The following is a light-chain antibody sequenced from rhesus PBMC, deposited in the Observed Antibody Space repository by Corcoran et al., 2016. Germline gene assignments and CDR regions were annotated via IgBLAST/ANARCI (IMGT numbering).Light chain of an antibody. CDR2: GAS. CDR3: YQQSSGYN. Sequence: QVILTQSPATLSLSPGERATLSCRASQSVSSYLAWYQPKPGQAPRLLVYGASTRAPGIPDRFRGSGSVTDFTLTISSLEPEDVGIYHCYQQSSGYNFGQGTKVEIK. J-gene: IGKJ2*01. CDR1: QSVSSY. V-gene: IGKV3-10*01.